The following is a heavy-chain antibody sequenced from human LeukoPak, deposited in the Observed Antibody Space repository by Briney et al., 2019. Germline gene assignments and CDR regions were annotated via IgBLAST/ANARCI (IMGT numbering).Heavy chain of an antibody. V-gene: IGHV3-49*03. CDR3: TRADSSGYYPFPPFDY. CDR1: GFTFGDYA. J-gene: IGHJ4*02. Sequence: GGSLRLSCTASGFTFGDYAMGWFRQAPGKGLEWVGFIRSKAYGGTTEYAASVKGRFTISRDDSKSIAYLQMNSLKTEDTAVYYCTRADSSGYYPFPPFDYWGQGTLVTVSS. CDR2: IRSKAYGGTT. D-gene: IGHD3-22*01.